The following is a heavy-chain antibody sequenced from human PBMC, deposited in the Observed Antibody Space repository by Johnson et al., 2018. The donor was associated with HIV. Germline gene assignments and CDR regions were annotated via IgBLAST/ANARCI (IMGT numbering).Heavy chain of an antibody. Sequence: VQLVESGGGLVQPGRSLRLSCAASGFTFGDYAMHWVRQAPGKGLEWVTGISWNSGSIGYPDSVQGRFTISRDNAKNSLYQQLNSLRAEDTALYYCAKDKEWELLGAFDIWGQGTMVTVSS. V-gene: IGHV3-9*01. D-gene: IGHD1-26*01. J-gene: IGHJ3*02. CDR1: GFTFGDYA. CDR3: AKDKEWELLGAFDI. CDR2: ISWNSGSI.